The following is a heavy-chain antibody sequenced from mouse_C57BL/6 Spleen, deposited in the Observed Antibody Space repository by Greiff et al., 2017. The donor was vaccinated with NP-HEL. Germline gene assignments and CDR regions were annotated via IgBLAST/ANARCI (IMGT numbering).Heavy chain of an antibody. CDR3: ARDRYSNFDY. V-gene: IGHV5-17*01. D-gene: IGHD2-5*01. J-gene: IGHJ2*01. CDR2: ISSGSSTI. CDR1: GFTFSDYG. Sequence: EVKLQESGGGLVKPGGSLKLSCAASGFTFSDYGMHWVRQAPEKGLEWVAYISSGSSTIYYADTVKGRFTISRDNAKNTLFLQMTSLRSEDTAMYYCARDRYSNFDYWGQGTTLTVSS.